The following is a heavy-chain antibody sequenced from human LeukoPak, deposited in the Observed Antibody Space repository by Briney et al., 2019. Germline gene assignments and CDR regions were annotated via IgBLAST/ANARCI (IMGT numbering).Heavy chain of an antibody. Sequence: GASVTVSCKVSGYTLTELSMHWLRQAPGKGREWMGGFDPEDGETIYAQKFQGRVTMTEDTSTDTAYMELSSLRSADTAVYYCATRANYYDSSGYYYVGWGQGALGTVSS. CDR1: GYTLTELS. CDR2: FDPEDGET. J-gene: IGHJ4*02. CDR3: ATRANYYDSSGYYYVG. D-gene: IGHD3-22*01. V-gene: IGHV1-24*01.